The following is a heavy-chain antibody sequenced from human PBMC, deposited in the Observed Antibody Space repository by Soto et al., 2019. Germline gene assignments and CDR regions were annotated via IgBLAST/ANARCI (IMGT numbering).Heavy chain of an antibody. CDR3: ARLVQLLQGRWFDP. D-gene: IGHD2-15*01. CDR2: IYYSGGT. V-gene: IGHV4-30-4*01. Sequence: SETLSLTSTVSGGSISSGDYYWSWIRQPPGKGLEWIGYIYYSGGTYYNPSLKSRVTISVDTSKNQFSLKLSSVTAADTAVYYCARLVQLLQGRWFDPWGQGTLVTVSS. CDR1: GGSISSGDYY. J-gene: IGHJ5*02.